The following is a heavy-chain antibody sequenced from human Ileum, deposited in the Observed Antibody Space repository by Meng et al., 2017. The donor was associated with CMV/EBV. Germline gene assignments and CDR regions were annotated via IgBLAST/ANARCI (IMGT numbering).Heavy chain of an antibody. CDR1: GDIFTGYY. CDR2: IRLNSGDT. J-gene: IGHJ4*02. Sequence: QWQLVQSGTEMKTPGASVKVSCKASGDIFTGYYMHWFRQAPGQGLEWMGQIRLNSGDTHYAQKFQGRVTMTRDMSIITAYMELSSLMSDDTAVYYCARENWVYDYWGQGTLVTVSS. CDR3: ARENWVYDY. D-gene: IGHD7-27*01. V-gene: IGHV1-2*06.